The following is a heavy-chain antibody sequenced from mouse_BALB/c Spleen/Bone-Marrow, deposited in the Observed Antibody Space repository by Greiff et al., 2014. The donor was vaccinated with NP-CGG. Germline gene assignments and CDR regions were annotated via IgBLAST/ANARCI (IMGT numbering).Heavy chain of an antibody. V-gene: IGHV1S81*02. Sequence: QVQLQQSGPQLVRPGASVKISCKASGYSFTSYWMHWVKQRPGQGLEWIGEINPSNGRTNYNEKFKRKATLTVDKSSSTAYMQLSSLTSEDSAVYYCARGDGKYAFAYWGQGTLVTVSA. D-gene: IGHD2-1*01. CDR3: ARGDGKYAFAY. CDR1: GYSFTSYW. J-gene: IGHJ3*01. CDR2: INPSNGRT.